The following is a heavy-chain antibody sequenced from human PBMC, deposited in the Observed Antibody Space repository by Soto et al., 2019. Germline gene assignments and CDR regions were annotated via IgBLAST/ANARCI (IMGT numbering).Heavy chain of an antibody. Sequence: TGGSLRLSCAASGFTFSSYAMSWVRQAPGKGLEWVSAISGSGGSTYYADSVKGRFTISRDNSKNTLYLQMNSLRAEDTAVYYCAKDLDALSSGWYFDYWGQGTLVTVST. CDR3: AKDLDALSSGWYFDY. D-gene: IGHD6-19*01. V-gene: IGHV3-23*01. J-gene: IGHJ4*02. CDR1: GFTFSSYA. CDR2: ISGSGGST.